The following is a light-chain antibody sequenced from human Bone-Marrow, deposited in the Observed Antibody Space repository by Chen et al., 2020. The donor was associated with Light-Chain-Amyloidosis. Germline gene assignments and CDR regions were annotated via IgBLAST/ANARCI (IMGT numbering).Light chain of an antibody. J-gene: IGLJ2*01. V-gene: IGLV3-25*03. CDR2: RDT. CDR1: DLPTKY. Sequence: SYELTQPPSVSVSPGQTARITCSGDDLPTKYAYWYQQKPGQAPVLVIHRDTERPSGLSERFSGSSSGTTATLTISGVQAEAEADYPCQSADSSGTYEVIFGGGTKLTVL. CDR3: QSADSSGTYEVI.